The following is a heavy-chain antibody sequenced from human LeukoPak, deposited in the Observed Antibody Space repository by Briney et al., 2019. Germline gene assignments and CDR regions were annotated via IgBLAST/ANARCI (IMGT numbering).Heavy chain of an antibody. J-gene: IGHJ4*02. Sequence: SETLSLTCTVSGGSISSSSYYWGWIRQPPGKGLEWIGSIYYSGSTYYNPSLKSRVTISVDTSKNQFSLKLSSVTAADTAVYYCARESRVVTGAVDYWGQGTLVTVSS. CDR3: ARESRVVTGAVDY. CDR2: IYYSGST. V-gene: IGHV4-39*07. D-gene: IGHD2-21*02. CDR1: GGSISSSSYY.